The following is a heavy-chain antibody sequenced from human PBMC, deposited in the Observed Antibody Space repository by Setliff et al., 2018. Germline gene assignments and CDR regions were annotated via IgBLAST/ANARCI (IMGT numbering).Heavy chain of an antibody. V-gene: IGHV1-46*01. Sequence: ASVKVSCKATGYTLRRHYMHWVRKAPGQGLEWMGIINPGGGSASIVEKFQGRVTMTSDTSTSTVYLDLSGLTSEDTAVYYCGRAGVAAADRKGLLDHWGQGTLVTVSS. CDR1: GYTLRRHY. D-gene: IGHD6-13*01. CDR2: INPGGGSA. CDR3: GRAGVAAADRKGLLDH. J-gene: IGHJ4*02.